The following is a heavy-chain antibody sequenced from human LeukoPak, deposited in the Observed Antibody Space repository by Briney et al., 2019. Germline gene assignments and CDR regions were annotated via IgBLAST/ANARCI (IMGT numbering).Heavy chain of an antibody. V-gene: IGHV4-4*07. CDR1: GGSISSYY. CDR2: IYTSGST. J-gene: IGHJ6*03. D-gene: IGHD2-2*01. CDR3: ARGSLPLYCSSTSCSPSYYMDV. Sequence: PSETLSLTCTVSGGSISSYYWSWIRQPAGKGLEWIGRIYTSGSTNYNPYLKSRVTMSVDTSKNQFSLKLSSVTAADTAVYYCARGSLPLYCSSTSCSPSYYMDVWGKGTTVTVSS.